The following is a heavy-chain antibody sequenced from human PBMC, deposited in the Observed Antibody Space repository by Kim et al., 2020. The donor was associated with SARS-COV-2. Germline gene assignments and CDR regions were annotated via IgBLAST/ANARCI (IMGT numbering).Heavy chain of an antibody. Sequence: GGSLRLSCAASGFTFDDYAMHWVRQAPGKGLEWVSLISGDGGSTYYADSVKGRFTISRDNSKNSLYLQMNSLRTEDTALYYCAKVIAAAAYYYYYGMDVWGQGTTVTVSS. CDR3: AKVIAAAAYYYYYGMDV. CDR2: ISGDGGST. J-gene: IGHJ6*01. D-gene: IGHD6-13*01. V-gene: IGHV3-43*02. CDR1: GFTFDDYA.